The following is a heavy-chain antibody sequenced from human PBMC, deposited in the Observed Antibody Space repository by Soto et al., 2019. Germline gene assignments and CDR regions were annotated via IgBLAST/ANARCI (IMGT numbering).Heavy chain of an antibody. J-gene: IGHJ4*02. D-gene: IGHD3-10*01. CDR2: LIPIFGTA. V-gene: IGHV1-69*01. CDR3: ARDPVIYYGSGSYAYFDY. CDR1: GGTFSSYA. Sequence: QVQLVQSGAEVKKPGSSVKVSCKASGGTFSSYAISWVRQAPGQGLEWMGGLIPIFGTANYAQKFQGRVTITADESTSTAYMELSSLRSEDTAVYYCARDPVIYYGSGSYAYFDYWGQGTLVTVSS.